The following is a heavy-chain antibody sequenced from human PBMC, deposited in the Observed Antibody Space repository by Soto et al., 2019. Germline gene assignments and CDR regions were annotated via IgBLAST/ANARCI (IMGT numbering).Heavy chain of an antibody. J-gene: IGHJ4*02. D-gene: IGHD1-26*01. CDR2: IIPIFGKT. CDR1: GDTISHYG. V-gene: IGHV1-69*01. CDR3: ARLVRLRHFSDS. Sequence: QEQLVQSGDEVKKPGSSLRVSCKASGDTISHYGVSWVRQAPGQGLEWMGGIIPIFGKTTYAQRFQGRLTITADESTATSYMELSSLKSDDVAVYYCARLVRLRHFSDSWGQGTRVTVSS.